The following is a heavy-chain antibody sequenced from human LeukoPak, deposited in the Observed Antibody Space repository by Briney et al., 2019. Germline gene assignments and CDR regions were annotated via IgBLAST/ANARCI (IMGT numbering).Heavy chain of an antibody. D-gene: IGHD5-12*01. CDR2: IIPILGIA. Sequence: SVKVSCKASGGTFSSYAISWVRQAPGQGLEWMGRIIPILGIANYAQKFQGRVMITADKSTSTAYMELSSLRSEDTAVYYCARDRDSGYDDYWGQGTLVTVSS. V-gene: IGHV1-69*04. CDR3: ARDRDSGYDDY. CDR1: GGTFSSYA. J-gene: IGHJ4*02.